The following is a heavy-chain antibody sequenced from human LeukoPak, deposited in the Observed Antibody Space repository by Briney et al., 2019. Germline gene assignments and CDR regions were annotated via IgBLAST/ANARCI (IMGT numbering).Heavy chain of an antibody. CDR2: ISSSSSYI. CDR1: GFTFSSYS. V-gene: IGHV3-21*01. Sequence: PGGSLRLSCAASGFTFSSYSMNWVRQAPGKGLEWVSSISSSSSYIYYADSLKGRFTISRDNAKNSLYLQMNSRRAEDTAVYYCARDFRGYYGDFDYWGQGPLVTVSS. J-gene: IGHJ4*02. CDR3: ARDFRGYYGDFDY. D-gene: IGHD4-17*01.